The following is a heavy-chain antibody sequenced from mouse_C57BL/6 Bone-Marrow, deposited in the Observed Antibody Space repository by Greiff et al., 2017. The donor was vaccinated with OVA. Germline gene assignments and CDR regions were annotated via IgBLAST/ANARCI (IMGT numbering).Heavy chain of an antibody. CDR1: GFNIKDDY. CDR3: TTSGWYWYFDV. CDR2: IDPENGDT. Sequence: VQLKESGAELVRPGASVKLSCTASGFNIKDDYMHWVKQRPEQGLEWIGWIDPENGDTEYASKFQGKATITADTPSNTAYLQLSSLTSEDTAVYYCTTSGWYWYFDVWGTGTTVTVSS. D-gene: IGHD1-1*02. V-gene: IGHV14-4*01. J-gene: IGHJ1*03.